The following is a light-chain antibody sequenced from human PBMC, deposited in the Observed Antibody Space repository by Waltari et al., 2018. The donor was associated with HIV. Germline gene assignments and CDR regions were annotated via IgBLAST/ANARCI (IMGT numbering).Light chain of an antibody. CDR2: DAS. Sequence: DIQMTQSPSSLSASVGDKVTLTCRASQSIGHYVNWYQQKPGKAPNLLIYDASTLEGGVPSRCSGGGSGADFTLAISSLQPEDFATYYCQQSYRSPFTFGPGTTVHIK. V-gene: IGKV1-39*01. CDR1: QSIGHY. J-gene: IGKJ3*01. CDR3: QQSYRSPFT.